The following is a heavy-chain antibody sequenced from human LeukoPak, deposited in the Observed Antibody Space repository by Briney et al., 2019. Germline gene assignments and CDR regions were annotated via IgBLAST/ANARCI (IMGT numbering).Heavy chain of an antibody. CDR2: INPSSGGT. CDR1: GYTLIAYY. V-gene: IGHV1-2*02. Sequence: ASVKVSCRASGYTLIAYYMHWVRQAPGQGLEWMGWINPSSGGTNYAQKFQGRVTMTRDTSISTAYMELSELRSDDTAVYYCAGQKDPRPIDYWGQGTLITVSS. CDR3: AGQKDPRPIDY. J-gene: IGHJ4*02.